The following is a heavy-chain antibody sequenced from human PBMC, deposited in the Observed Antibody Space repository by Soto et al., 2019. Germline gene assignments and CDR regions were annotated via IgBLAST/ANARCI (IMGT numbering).Heavy chain of an antibody. CDR3: ARGGAARHLDS. CDR1: GYTFTNFA. CDR2: VSANNGFT. Sequence: ASVKVSCNTSGYTFTNFALSWVRHAPGQGLEWIGFVSANNGFTHFAQKFQGRVSVKTDTSTSTVYLDLRSLSSDDTAVYYCARGGAARHLDSWGQGTPVTVSS. V-gene: IGHV1-18*01. D-gene: IGHD6-6*01. J-gene: IGHJ5*01.